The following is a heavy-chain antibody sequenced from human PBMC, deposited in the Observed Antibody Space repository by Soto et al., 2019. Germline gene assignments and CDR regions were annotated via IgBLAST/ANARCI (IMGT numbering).Heavy chain of an antibody. V-gene: IGHV1-46*01. Sequence: QVKLVQSGTEVKRPGASVKISCKASGYTFTNYYMHWVRQAPGQDLEWMGVINPGSGTTTYAQRFQGRVNKTRHTATEHGYVEVTSLRSEDTAQYYCAREFVTYYGMDVWGQGTTVSVSS. CDR1: GYTFTNYY. CDR3: AREFVTYYGMDV. CDR2: INPGSGTT. J-gene: IGHJ6*02. D-gene: IGHD3-16*01.